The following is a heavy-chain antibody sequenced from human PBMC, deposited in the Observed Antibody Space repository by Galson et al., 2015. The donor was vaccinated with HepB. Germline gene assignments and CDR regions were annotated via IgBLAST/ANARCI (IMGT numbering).Heavy chain of an antibody. D-gene: IGHD3-22*01. CDR3: ARIRYYYDSSGYSPRWFDY. V-gene: IGHV2-70*01. Sequence: PALVKPTQTLTLTCTFSGFSLSTSGMCVSWIRQPPGKALEWLALIDWDDDKYYSTSLKTRLTISKDTSKNQVVLTMTNMDPVDTATYCCARIRYYYDSSGYSPRWFDYWGQGTLVTVSS. J-gene: IGHJ4*02. CDR1: GFSLSTSGMC. CDR2: IDWDDDK.